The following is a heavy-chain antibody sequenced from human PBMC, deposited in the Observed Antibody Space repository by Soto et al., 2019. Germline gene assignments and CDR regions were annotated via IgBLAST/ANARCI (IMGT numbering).Heavy chain of an antibody. V-gene: IGHV4-59*08. CDR1: GGSISSYY. CDR2: IYYSGST. CDR3: ARVKDDYGDYNIDY. Sequence: SETLSLTCTVSGGSISSYYWSWIRQPPGKGLEWIGYIYYSGSTNYNPSLKSRVTISVDTSKNQFSLKLSSVTAADTAVYYCARVKDDYGDYNIDYWGQGTLVTVSS. D-gene: IGHD4-17*01. J-gene: IGHJ4*02.